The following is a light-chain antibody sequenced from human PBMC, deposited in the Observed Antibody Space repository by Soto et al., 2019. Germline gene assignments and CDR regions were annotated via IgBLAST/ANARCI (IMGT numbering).Light chain of an antibody. CDR2: GAY. V-gene: IGKV3-20*01. CDR1: QSVTSSY. Sequence: EIVLTQSPGTLSLSPGERASLSCRASQSVTSSYLAWYQQTPDQAPRLLIFGAYNRAAGIPDRFSGSGSGTDFTLTIRRLEPEDFAVYYCHQYGTTFGQGTKVEIK. CDR3: HQYGTT. J-gene: IGKJ1*01.